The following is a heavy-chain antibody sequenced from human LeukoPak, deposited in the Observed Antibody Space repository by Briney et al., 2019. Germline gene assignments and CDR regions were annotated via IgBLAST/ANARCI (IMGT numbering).Heavy chain of an antibody. Sequence: PSETLSLTCTVSGGSISSYYWSWIRQPPGKGLEWIGYIYYSGSTNYNPSLKSRVTISVDTSKNQFSLKLSSVTAADTAVYYCARALSSSPEHYFDYWGQGTLVTVSS. V-gene: IGHV4-59*12. CDR1: GGSISSYY. CDR2: IYYSGST. CDR3: ARALSSSPEHYFDY. D-gene: IGHD6-6*01. J-gene: IGHJ4*02.